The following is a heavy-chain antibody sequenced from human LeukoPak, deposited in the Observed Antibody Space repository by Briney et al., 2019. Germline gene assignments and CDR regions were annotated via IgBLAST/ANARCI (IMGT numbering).Heavy chain of an antibody. CDR1: GYTLTELS. CDR2: FAPEDGET. J-gene: IGHJ3*02. D-gene: IGHD2/OR15-2a*01. Sequence: ASVKVSCKVSGYTLTELSMHWVRQAPGKGLEWMGGFAPEDGETIYAQKFQGRVTMTEDTSTDTAYMELSSLRSEDTAVYYCATARPRVLRAGREAFDIWGQGTMVTVSS. CDR3: ATARPRVLRAGREAFDI. V-gene: IGHV1-24*01.